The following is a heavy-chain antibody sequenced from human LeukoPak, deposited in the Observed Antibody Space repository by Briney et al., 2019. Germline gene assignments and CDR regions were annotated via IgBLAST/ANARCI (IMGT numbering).Heavy chain of an antibody. Sequence: SETLSLTCTVSGYSISSGYYWGWIRQPPGKGLEWIGSIYHSGSTYYNPSLKSRVTISVDTSKNQFSLKLSSVTAADTAVYHCASSSGSYSFDYWGQGTLVTASS. D-gene: IGHD1-26*01. V-gene: IGHV4-38-2*02. CDR1: GYSISSGYY. CDR3: ASSSGSYSFDY. J-gene: IGHJ4*02. CDR2: IYHSGST.